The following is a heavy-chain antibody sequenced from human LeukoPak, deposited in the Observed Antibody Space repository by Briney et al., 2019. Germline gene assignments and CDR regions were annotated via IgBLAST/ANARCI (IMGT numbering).Heavy chain of an antibody. J-gene: IGHJ3*02. CDR1: GGSFSGYY. CDR2: INQSGST. CDR3: ARVGRVMVVAATRRNAFDI. D-gene: IGHD2-15*01. V-gene: IGHV4-34*01. Sequence: SETLSLTCAVYGGSFSGYYWSWIRQPPGKGLEWIGEINQSGSTSYNPSLKSRVTISVDMSKNQFPLKLSSVTAADTAVYYCARVGRVMVVAATRRNAFDIWGQGTVVTVSS.